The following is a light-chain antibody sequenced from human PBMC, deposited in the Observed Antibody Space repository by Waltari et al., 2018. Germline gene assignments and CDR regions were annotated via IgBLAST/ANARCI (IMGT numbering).Light chain of an antibody. CDR3: SSYTSSSTRV. Sequence: QSTLTLPASVSGSPGQSITISCTGTSSDVGGHHYVPWYQQHPGKAPKLVIYDVSSRPSGVSNRFSGSKSGNTASLTIYGLQAEDEADYYCSSYTSSSTRVFGTGTRVTVL. CDR1: SSDVGGHHY. CDR2: DVS. J-gene: IGLJ1*01. V-gene: IGLV2-14*03.